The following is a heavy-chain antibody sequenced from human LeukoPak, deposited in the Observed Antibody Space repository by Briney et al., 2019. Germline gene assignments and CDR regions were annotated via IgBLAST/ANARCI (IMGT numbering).Heavy chain of an antibody. D-gene: IGHD3-10*01. Sequence: GGSLRLSCAASGFTFSSYDMHWVRQATGKGLEWVSAIGTAGDTYYPGSVKDRFTISRENAKNSLYLQMNSLRAGDTAVYYCARGRFGELLPDYWGQGTLVTVSS. CDR1: GFTFSSYD. V-gene: IGHV3-13*01. CDR3: ARGRFGELLPDY. CDR2: IGTAGDT. J-gene: IGHJ4*02.